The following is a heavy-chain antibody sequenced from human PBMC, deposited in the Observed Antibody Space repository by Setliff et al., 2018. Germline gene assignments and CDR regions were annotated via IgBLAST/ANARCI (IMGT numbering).Heavy chain of an antibody. CDR1: GFTFSNAW. D-gene: IGHD1-26*01. Sequence: GGSLRLSCAASGFTFSNAWMSWVRQAPGKGLEWVAFIRYDGSNKYYADSVKGRFTISRDNSKNTLYLQMNSLRAEDTAVYYCAGLTASREVYYYYGMDVWGQGTTVTVSS. J-gene: IGHJ6*02. CDR2: IRYDGSNK. CDR3: AGLTASREVYYYYGMDV. V-gene: IGHV3-30*02.